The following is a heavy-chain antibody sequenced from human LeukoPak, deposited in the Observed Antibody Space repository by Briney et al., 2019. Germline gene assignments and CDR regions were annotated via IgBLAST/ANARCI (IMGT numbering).Heavy chain of an antibody. Sequence: PSQTLSLTCTVSGGSISSGGYYWTWIRQPPGRGLEWIGYVYDSGSTNYNPSLKSRVTISVDTSKNQFSLKLSSVTAADTAVYYCARRVATRSPYYYGMDVWGQGTTVTVSS. D-gene: IGHD5-12*01. CDR2: VYDSGST. CDR3: ARRVATRSPYYYGMDV. V-gene: IGHV4-61*08. J-gene: IGHJ6*02. CDR1: GGSISSGGYY.